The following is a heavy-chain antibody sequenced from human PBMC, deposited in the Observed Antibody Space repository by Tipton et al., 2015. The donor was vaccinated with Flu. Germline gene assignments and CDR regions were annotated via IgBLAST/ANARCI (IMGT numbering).Heavy chain of an antibody. V-gene: IGHV6-1*01. J-gene: IGHJ5*02. CDR2: TYQRSMWHH. CDR1: GDSVSSNVAT. D-gene: IGHD3-10*01. CDR3: ARGSGSGPKDWFDP. Sequence: LRLSCVISGDSVSSNVATWNWIGQSPSRGLEWLGKTYQRSMWHHIYAVSLRGRITITPDTSKNQFSLQLNSVTPEDTAVYYCARGSGSGPKDWFDPWGQGTQVTVSA.